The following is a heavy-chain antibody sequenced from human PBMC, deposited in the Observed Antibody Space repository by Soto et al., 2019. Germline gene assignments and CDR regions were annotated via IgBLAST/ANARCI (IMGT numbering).Heavy chain of an antibody. CDR1: GFTFASYA. V-gene: IGHV3-23*01. D-gene: IGHD3-22*01. J-gene: IGHJ4*02. CDR2: LSVSGGDT. Sequence: LRLSCAASGFTFASYAMSWVRQPPGKGLEWVSGLSVSGGDTYYADSVKGRFTISRDNSKNTLHLQMNSLRAEDTAVYYCAKAQDRSAHYSGLDYWGQGTLVTVSS. CDR3: AKAQDRSAHYSGLDY.